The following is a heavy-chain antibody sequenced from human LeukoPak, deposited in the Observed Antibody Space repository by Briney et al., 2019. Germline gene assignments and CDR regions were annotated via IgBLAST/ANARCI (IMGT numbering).Heavy chain of an antibody. CDR1: GGSISSSSYY. D-gene: IGHD3-22*01. J-gene: IGHJ5*02. CDR3: ARGATYYYDSSGYSNWFDP. CDR2: IYTSGST. Sequence: SETLSLTCTVSGGSISSSSYYWSWIRQPAGEGLEWIGRIYTSGSTNYNPSLKSRVTMSVDTSKNQFSLKLSSVTAADTAVYYCARGATYYYDSSGYSNWFDPWGQGTLVTVSS. V-gene: IGHV4-61*02.